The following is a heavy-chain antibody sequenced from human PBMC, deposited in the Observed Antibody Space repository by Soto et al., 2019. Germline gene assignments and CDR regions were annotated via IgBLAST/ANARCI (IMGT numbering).Heavy chain of an antibody. V-gene: IGHV4-59*01. J-gene: IGHJ4*02. CDR3: AGGVSSTLRGRPLDY. CDR2: IYYSGNT. D-gene: IGHD6-6*01. CDR1: GGSISSYY. Sequence: QVQLQESGPGLVKPSETLSLTCSVSGGSISSYYWNWIRQPPGKGLEWIGYIYYSGNTNYNPSLKSRVTISVDMSKNQFSLKLSSVSTADTAVYYCAGGVSSTLRGRPLDYWGQGTLVTVSS.